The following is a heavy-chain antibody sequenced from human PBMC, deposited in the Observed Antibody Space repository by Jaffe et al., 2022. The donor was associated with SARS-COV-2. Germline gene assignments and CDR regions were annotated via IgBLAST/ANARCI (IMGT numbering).Heavy chain of an antibody. CDR1: GDSVSSYSVS. Sequence: QVQLQQSGPGLVKPSQTLSLTCAISGDSVSSYSVSWHWIRQSPSRGLEWLGRTYYRSKWYSDYAESVRSRITFNPDTSKNQFSLQLNSVTPEDTAVYYCIRATAGAGWSDPWGQGTLVTVTS. CDR2: TYYRSKWYS. D-gene: IGHD6-13*01. J-gene: IGHJ5*02. CDR3: IRATAGAGWSDP. V-gene: IGHV6-1*01.